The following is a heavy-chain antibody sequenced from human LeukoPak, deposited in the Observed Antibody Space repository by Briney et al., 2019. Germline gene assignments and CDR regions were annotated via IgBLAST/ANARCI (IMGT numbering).Heavy chain of an antibody. J-gene: IGHJ4*02. Sequence: GGSLRLSCAASGFTVSSNHMHWVRQAPGKGLEWVAVISYDGSNKYYADSVKGRFTISRDNSKNTLYLQMNSLRAEDTAVYYCAREGRYYYDSSGYLPYWGQGTLVTVSS. V-gene: IGHV3-30-3*01. CDR1: GFTVSSNH. D-gene: IGHD3-22*01. CDR2: ISYDGSNK. CDR3: AREGRYYYDSSGYLPY.